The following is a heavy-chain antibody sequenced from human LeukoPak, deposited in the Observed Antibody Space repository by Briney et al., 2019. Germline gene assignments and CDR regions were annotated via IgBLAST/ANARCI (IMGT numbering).Heavy chain of an antibody. CDR3: ARAPGYYYDSSGYSDAFDI. CDR2: IIPIFGTA. D-gene: IGHD3-22*01. Sequence: SVKVSCKASGYTFTSYAISWVRQAPGQGLEWMGGIIPIFGTANYAQKFQGRVTITADESTSTAYMELSSLRSEDTAVYYCARAPGYYYDSSGYSDAFDIWGQGTMVTVSS. CDR1: GYTFTSYA. V-gene: IGHV1-69*13. J-gene: IGHJ3*02.